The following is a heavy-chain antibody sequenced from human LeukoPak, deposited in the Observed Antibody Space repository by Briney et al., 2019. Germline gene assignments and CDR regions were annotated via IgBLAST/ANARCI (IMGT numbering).Heavy chain of an antibody. CDR2: IKQDGSEK. V-gene: IGHV3-7*01. Sequence: GGSLRLSCAASGFTFSSYWMSWVRQAPGKGLEGVANIKQDGSEKYYVDSVKGRFTISRDNAKNSLYLQMNGLRAEDTAVYYCARAMRVPPVPAFDYWGQGTLVTVSS. CDR1: GFTFSSYW. CDR3: ARAMRVPPVPAFDY. J-gene: IGHJ4*02. D-gene: IGHD2-2*01.